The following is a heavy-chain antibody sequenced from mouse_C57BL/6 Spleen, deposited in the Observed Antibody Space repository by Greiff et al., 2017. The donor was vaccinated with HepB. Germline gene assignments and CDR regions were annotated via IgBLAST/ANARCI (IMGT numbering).Heavy chain of an antibody. Sequence: VQLQQSDAELVKPGASVKISCKVSGYTFTDHTIHWMKQRPEQGLEWIGYIYPRDGSTKYNEKFKGKATLTADKSSSTAYMQLNSLTSEDSAVYFGARVDIYYDYDADYWGQGTTLTVSS. CDR2: IYPRDGST. CDR1: GYTFTDHT. V-gene: IGHV1-78*01. CDR3: ARVDIYYDYDADY. D-gene: IGHD2-4*01. J-gene: IGHJ2*01.